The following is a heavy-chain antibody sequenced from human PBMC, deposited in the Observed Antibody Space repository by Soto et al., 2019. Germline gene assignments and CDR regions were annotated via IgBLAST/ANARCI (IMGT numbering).Heavy chain of an antibody. D-gene: IGHD4-4*01. CDR1: GGSISSYY. Sequence: LSLTCTVSGGSISSYYWSWIRQPPGKGLEWIGYIYYSGSTNYNPSLKSRVTISVDTSKNQFSLKLSSVTAADTAVYYCAREVRVTTPKFYYYYGMDVCCQGTTVTVS. J-gene: IGHJ6*02. V-gene: IGHV4-59*01. CDR3: AREVRVTTPKFYYYYGMDV. CDR2: IYYSGST.